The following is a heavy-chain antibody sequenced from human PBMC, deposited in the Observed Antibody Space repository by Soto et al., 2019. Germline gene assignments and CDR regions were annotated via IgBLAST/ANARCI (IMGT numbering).Heavy chain of an antibody. CDR1: GYTFTSYY. J-gene: IGHJ6*03. CDR2: INPSGGST. CDR3: ARPPEGTVTTSYYYYYYMDV. V-gene: IGHV1-46*01. D-gene: IGHD4-17*01. Sequence: ASVKVSCKASGYTFTSYYMHWVRQAPGQGLEWMGIINPSGGSTSYAQKFQGRVTMTRNTSISTAYMELSSLRSEDTAVYYCARPPEGTVTTSYYYYYYMDVWGKGTTVTVSS.